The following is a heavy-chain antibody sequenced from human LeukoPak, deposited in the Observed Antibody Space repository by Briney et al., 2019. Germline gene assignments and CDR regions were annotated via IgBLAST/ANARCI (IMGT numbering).Heavy chain of an antibody. J-gene: IGHJ4*02. CDR2: ISVSGGST. D-gene: IGHD6-19*01. CDR3: AKLGVAGRSLYYFDY. Sequence: GGSLGLSCAASGFTFSSYAMSWVRQAPGKGLEWVSDISVSGGSTYYADSVKGRFTISRDSSKNTLYLQMNSLRAEDTAVYYCAKLGVAGRSLYYFDYWGQGTLVTVSS. V-gene: IGHV3-23*01. CDR1: GFTFSSYA.